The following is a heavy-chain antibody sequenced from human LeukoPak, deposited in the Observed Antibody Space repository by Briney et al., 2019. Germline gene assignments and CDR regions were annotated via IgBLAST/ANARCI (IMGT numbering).Heavy chain of an antibody. V-gene: IGHV4-59*08. CDR2: IYYSGST. CDR1: GGSISSYY. D-gene: IGHD3-22*01. CDR3: ASRSTYYYDTEMDV. Sequence: SETLSLTCTVSGGSISSYYWSWIRQPPGKGLEWIGYIYYSGSTNYNPSLKSRVTISVDTSKNQFSLKLSSVTAADTAVYYCASRSTYYYDTEMDVWGQGTTVTVSS. J-gene: IGHJ6*02.